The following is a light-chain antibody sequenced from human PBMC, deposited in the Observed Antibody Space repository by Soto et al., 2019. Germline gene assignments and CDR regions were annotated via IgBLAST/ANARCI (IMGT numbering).Light chain of an antibody. CDR3: TSFAPGRAYV. Sequence: QSARTQPGWVSGSIGQAIAISYSGTSSDIGAYDYVSWYHQHPGRAPKLIIYEVSHRFSGLSYRFSGSKSGDTASLTISGLQAEDEGDYYCTSFAPGRAYVFGSGTKVTVL. J-gene: IGLJ1*01. CDR2: EVS. V-gene: IGLV2-14*03. CDR1: SSDIGAYDY.